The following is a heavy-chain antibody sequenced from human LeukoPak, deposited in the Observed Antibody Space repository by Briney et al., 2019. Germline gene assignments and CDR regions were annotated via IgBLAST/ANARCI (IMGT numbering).Heavy chain of an antibody. V-gene: IGHV3-23*01. CDR3: VRDKLVGPSRLDH. CDR2: INNSGDST. D-gene: IGHD1-26*01. CDR1: GFTFSTYA. J-gene: IGHJ4*02. Sequence: PGGSLRLSCAASGFTFSTYAMSWVRQTPGKGLEWVSVINNSGDSTNDADSVKGRFTISRDNAKNSLYLQMNSLRVEDTAVYYCVRDKLVGPSRLDHWGQGTLVTVSS.